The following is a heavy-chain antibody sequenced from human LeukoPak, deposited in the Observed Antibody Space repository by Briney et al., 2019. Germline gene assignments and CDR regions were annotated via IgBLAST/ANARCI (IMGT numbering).Heavy chain of an antibody. D-gene: IGHD3-16*01. CDR1: GFTFNDDY. V-gene: IGHV3-11*04. J-gene: IGHJ5*02. CDR2: ISGSGSTT. Sequence: GGSLRLSCAASGFTFNDDYMSWIRQAPGKGLEWVSYISGSGSTTSYADSVKGRFTISRDNAKNSLYLQMNSLRADDTAIYYCARDGRFGGPDLDLWGQGSLVTVSS. CDR3: ARDGRFGGPDLDL.